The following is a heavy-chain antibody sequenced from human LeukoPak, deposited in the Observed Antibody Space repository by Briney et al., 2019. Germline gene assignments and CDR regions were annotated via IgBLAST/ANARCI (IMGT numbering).Heavy chain of an antibody. CDR2: IYSGGST. D-gene: IGHD3-3*01. V-gene: IGHV3-66*02. J-gene: IGHJ5*02. CDR3: ARLSGYSKWFDP. Sequence: RGSLRLSCAASGFTVSSNYMSWVRQAPGKVLEWVSVIYSGGSTYYADSVKGRFTISRDNSKNTLYLQMNSLRAEDTAVYYCARLSGYSKWFDPWGQGTLVTVSS. CDR1: GFTVSSNY.